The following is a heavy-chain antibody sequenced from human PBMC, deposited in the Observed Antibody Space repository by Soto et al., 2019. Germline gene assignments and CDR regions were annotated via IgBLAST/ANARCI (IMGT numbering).Heavy chain of an antibody. CDR1: GGSFSGYY. CDR2: INHSGST. D-gene: IGHD3-10*01. J-gene: IGHJ4*02. CDR3: ARGSGRGRKGRGVICY. Sequence: QVQLQQWGAGLLKPSETLSLTCAVYGGSFSGYYWSWIRQPPGKGLEWIGEINHSGSTNYNPSLKSRITLIVDTSKNQFSLKLSSVAGADTAVEYWARGSGRGRKGRGVICYLGQGTLVTVSS. V-gene: IGHV4-34*01.